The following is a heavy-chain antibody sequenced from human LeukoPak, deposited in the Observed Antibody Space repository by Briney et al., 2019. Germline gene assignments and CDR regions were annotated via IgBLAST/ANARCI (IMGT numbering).Heavy chain of an antibody. V-gene: IGHV4-59*12. D-gene: IGHD3-16*01. J-gene: IGHJ3*01. Sequence: PSETLSLTRTVSGDSIRSYYWSWIRQPPGKGLEWIGNIHYSGSTKYSSSLKSRVTISVDTSNNQFSLRVTSLTAADTAVYYCARLGALHDAFDVWGQETLVTVSS. CDR2: IHYSGST. CDR3: ARLGALHDAFDV. CDR1: GDSIRSYY.